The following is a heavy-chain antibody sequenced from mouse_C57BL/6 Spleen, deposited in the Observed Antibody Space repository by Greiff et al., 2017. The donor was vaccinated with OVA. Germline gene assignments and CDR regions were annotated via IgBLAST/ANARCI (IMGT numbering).Heavy chain of an antibody. D-gene: IGHD2-12*01. V-gene: IGHV5-17*01. CDR2: ISSGSSTI. J-gene: IGHJ2*01. CDR1: GFTFSDYG. Sequence: EVKVEESGGGLVKPGGSLKLSCAASGFTFSDYGMHWVRQAPEKGLEWVAYISSGSSTIYYADTVKGRVTISRDNAKNTLFLQMTSLRSEDTAMYYCARYPRRGGYFDYWGQGTTLTVSS. CDR3: ARYPRRGGYFDY.